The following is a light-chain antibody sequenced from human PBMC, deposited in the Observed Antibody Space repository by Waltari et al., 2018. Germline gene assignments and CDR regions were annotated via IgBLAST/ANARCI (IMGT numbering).Light chain of an antibody. J-gene: IGKJ2*01. CDR2: GSS. V-gene: IGKV3-20*01. CDR1: QSVSSNY. Sequence: EIVLTQSPGTLSLSPGERDTLSCRASQSVSSNYLAWYQQRPGQAPRLLIHGSSSRATGIPDRFSGSGSGTDFTLTISRLEPEDFAVYYCQQYGRSWKTFGQGTKLEIK. CDR3: QQYGRSWKT.